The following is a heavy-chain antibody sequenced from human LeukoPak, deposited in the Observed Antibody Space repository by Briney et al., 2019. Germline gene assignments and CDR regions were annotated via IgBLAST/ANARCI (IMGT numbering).Heavy chain of an antibody. V-gene: IGHV3-30-3*01. CDR1: GFTFSSYA. Sequence: GGSLRLSCAASGFTFSSYAMHWVRQAPGKGLEWVAVISYDGSNKYYADSVKGRFTISRDNAKNSLYLQMDSLRAEDTAVYYCARGGAARPFLSPRTFDYWGQGTLVTVSS. D-gene: IGHD6-6*01. J-gene: IGHJ4*02. CDR2: ISYDGSNK. CDR3: ARGGAARPFLSPRTFDY.